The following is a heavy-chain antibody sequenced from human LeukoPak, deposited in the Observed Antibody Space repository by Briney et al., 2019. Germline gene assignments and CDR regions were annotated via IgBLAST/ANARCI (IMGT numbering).Heavy chain of an antibody. CDR3: ARIRYYDILTVGFDY. V-gene: IGHV1-2*02. J-gene: IGHJ4*02. CDR2: INPNSGGT. Sequence: ASVKVSCKASGYTFTGYYMHWVRQALGQGLEWMGWINPNSGGTNHAQKFQGRVTMTRDTSISTAYMELSRLRSDDTAVYYCARIRYYDILTVGFDYWGQGTLVTVSS. D-gene: IGHD3-9*01. CDR1: GYTFTGYY.